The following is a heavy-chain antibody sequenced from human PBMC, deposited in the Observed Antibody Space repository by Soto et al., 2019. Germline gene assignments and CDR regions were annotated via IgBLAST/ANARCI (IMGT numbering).Heavy chain of an antibody. V-gene: IGHV3-48*01. D-gene: IGHD2-21*02. J-gene: IGHJ3*02. CDR1: GFTFSSYS. CDR2: ISSSSSTI. CDR3: ARDQKVTKAVDAFDI. Sequence: GGSLRLSCAASGFTFSSYSMNWVRRAPGKGLEWVSYISSSSSTIYYADSVKGRFTISRDNAKNSLYLQMNSLRAEDTAVYYCARDQKVTKAVDAFDIWGQGTMVTVSS.